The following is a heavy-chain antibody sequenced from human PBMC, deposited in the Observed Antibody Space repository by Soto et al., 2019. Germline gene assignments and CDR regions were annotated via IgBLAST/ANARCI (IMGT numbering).Heavy chain of an antibody. V-gene: IGHV3-7*01. CDR1: GFTFSRHY. J-gene: IGHJ4*02. CDR2: INRDGSEK. D-gene: IGHD2-8*02. CDR3: ARDGGVRRIDY. Sequence: EVQLVESGGGLVQPGGSLRLSCAASGFTFSRHYMAWVRQAPGKGLEWVANINRDGSEKNYVDSVKGRFTISRDNAKNSLYLQMNSLRAEDTAVYYCARDGGVRRIDYWGQGTLVTVSS.